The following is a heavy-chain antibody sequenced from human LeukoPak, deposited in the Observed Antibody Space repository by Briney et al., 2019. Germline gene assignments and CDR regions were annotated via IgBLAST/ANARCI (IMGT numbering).Heavy chain of an antibody. Sequence: GGSLRLSCAASGFTFSTYSMNWVRQAPGKGLGWVSSISTGSQSIYYADSVKGRITISRDNAKNSLSLQMNSLRAEDTAVYYCAGRYCSNGVCWFDPWGQGTLVTVSS. D-gene: IGHD2-8*01. CDR1: GFTFSTYS. V-gene: IGHV3-21*01. J-gene: IGHJ5*02. CDR3: AGRYCSNGVCWFDP. CDR2: ISTGSQSI.